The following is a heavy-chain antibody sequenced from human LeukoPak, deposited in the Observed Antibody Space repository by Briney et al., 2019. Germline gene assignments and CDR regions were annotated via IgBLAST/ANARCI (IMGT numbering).Heavy chain of an antibody. CDR2: IYYSGTT. D-gene: IGHD2-15*01. Sequence: PSETLSLTCSVSGGSISNYYWSWIRQPPGKGLEYIGYIYYSGTTNYNPSLKSRVTISVDTSKNQFSLKLTSVTAADTAVYYCARRAYCSGGSCYCFDYWGQGTLVTVSS. J-gene: IGHJ4*02. CDR1: GGSISNYY. CDR3: ARRAYCSGGSCYCFDY. V-gene: IGHV4-59*08.